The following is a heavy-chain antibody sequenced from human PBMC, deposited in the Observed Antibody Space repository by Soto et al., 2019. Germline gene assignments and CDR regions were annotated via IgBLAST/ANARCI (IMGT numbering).Heavy chain of an antibody. Sequence: PXGSLRLSYAATGVSLRSDWMAWVRQIPGKGLEFVANIKEDGSVKNYVDSVKGRFSISRDNSKNTLYLQMSSLRAADTAVYYCAPMGVWGQGTTVTVSS. CDR3: APMGV. V-gene: IGHV3-7*03. CDR2: IKEDGSVK. J-gene: IGHJ6*02. CDR1: GVSLRSDW.